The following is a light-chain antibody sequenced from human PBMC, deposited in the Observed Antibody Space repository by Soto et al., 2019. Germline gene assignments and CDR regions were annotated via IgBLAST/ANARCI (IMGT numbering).Light chain of an antibody. CDR3: QQYDNPSLT. J-gene: IGKJ4*01. V-gene: IGKV1-33*01. CDR2: DAS. CDR1: QDISNY. Sequence: DIQMTQSPSSLSASVGDRVTITCQASQDISNYLNWYQQKPGKAPKLLIYDASNLETGVPTRFSGSGSGTDFTFPISSLQPEDIATYYCQQYDNPSLTFGGGTKVEIK.